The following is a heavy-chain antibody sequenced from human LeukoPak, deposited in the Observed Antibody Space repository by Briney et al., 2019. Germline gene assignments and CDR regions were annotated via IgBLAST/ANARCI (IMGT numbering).Heavy chain of an antibody. V-gene: IGHV3-7*05. CDR1: GFIFSRYW. Sequence: GGSLRLSCAASGFIFSRYWMNWVRQAPGKGLEWVANIKEDGSAKYYVDSVKGRFTISRDNAKNSLYLQMNSLRAEDTAVYYCVMDMDVWGQGTTVTVSS. J-gene: IGHJ6*02. CDR3: VMDMDV. CDR2: IKEDGSAK.